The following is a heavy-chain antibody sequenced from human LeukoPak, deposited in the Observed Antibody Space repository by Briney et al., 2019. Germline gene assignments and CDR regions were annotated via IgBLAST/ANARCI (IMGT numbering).Heavy chain of an antibody. J-gene: IGHJ6*02. CDR2: MNPNSGNT. CDR3: ARGRATITSLYYGMDV. D-gene: IGHD5-12*01. V-gene: IGHV1-8*01. CDR1: GYTSTSYD. Sequence: GASVKVSCKASGYTSTSYDINWVRQATGQGLEWMGWMNPNSGNTGYAQKFQGRVTMTRNTSISTAYMELSSLRSEDTAVYYCARGRATITSLYYGMDVWGQGTTVTVSS.